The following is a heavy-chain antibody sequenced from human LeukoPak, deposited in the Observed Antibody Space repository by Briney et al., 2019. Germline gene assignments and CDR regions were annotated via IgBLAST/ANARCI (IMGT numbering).Heavy chain of an antibody. D-gene: IGHD2-15*01. CDR2: ISAYNGNT. Sequence: ASVKVSCKASGYIFTSYGISWVRQAPGQGLEWMGWISAYNGNTHYAQKVQGRLTMTEDTSTHTAYMELSSLRSDDTAVYYCATDPVGYCNADGCYSVDYWGQGTLVTVSS. V-gene: IGHV1-18*01. CDR3: ATDPVGYCNADGCYSVDY. CDR1: GYIFTSYG. J-gene: IGHJ4*02.